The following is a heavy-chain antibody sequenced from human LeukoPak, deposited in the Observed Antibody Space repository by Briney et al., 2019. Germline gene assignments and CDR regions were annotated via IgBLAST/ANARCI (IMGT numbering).Heavy chain of an antibody. CDR2: VYPVGST. CDR3: ARDRHTDYDSRYFER. Sequence: PGGSLRLSCAASGFTVSSNYMGWDRQAPGRGLEWVSVVYPVGSTYYGDSVKGRFTISRDNSRNTLFLQMNSLRADDTAVYYCARDRHTDYDSRYFERWGRGTLVTVSS. J-gene: IGHJ2*01. V-gene: IGHV3-53*01. CDR1: GFTVSSNY. D-gene: IGHD3-22*01.